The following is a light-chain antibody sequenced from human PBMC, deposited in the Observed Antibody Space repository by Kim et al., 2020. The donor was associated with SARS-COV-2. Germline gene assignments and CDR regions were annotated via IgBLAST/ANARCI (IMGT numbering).Light chain of an antibody. Sequence: QSVLTQPPSVSGTPGQSVTIPCSGGITNIGSRPVNWYQQFPGMAPKLLIYSNNQRSSGVPDRFSASTSGTSASLAISGLHSEDEADYYCVAWDDSLNGPVFGGGTQVTVL. CDR1: ITNIGSRP. CDR3: VAWDDSLNGPV. V-gene: IGLV1-44*01. J-gene: IGLJ3*02. CDR2: SNN.